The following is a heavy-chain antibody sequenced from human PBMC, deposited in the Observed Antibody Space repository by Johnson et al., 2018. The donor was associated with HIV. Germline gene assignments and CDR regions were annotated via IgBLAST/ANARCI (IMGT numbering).Heavy chain of an antibody. CDR3: ATFDAFDI. Sequence: QVQLMESGGGLVQPGGSLRLSCVASGFTFSSYWMSWVRQAPGKGLEWVAVISYDGSNKYYADSVKGRFTISRDNSKNTLYLQMNSLRAEDTAVYYCATFDAFDIWGQGTMVTVSS. CDR1: GFTFSSYW. J-gene: IGHJ3*02. CDR2: ISYDGSNK. V-gene: IGHV3-30*03.